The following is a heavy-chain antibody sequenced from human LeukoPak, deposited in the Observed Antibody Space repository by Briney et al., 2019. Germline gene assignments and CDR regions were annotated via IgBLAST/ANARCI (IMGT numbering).Heavy chain of an antibody. J-gene: IGHJ4*02. CDR2: IKSKSDGGTT. D-gene: IGHD2-15*01. Sequence: GGSLRLSCAASGFTFSSAWMAWVHQAPGKRLEWVGRIKSKSDGGTTEYAAPVKGRFTISTDASKNTLYLQMNSLGTEDTAVYYCTTYYCSGGRCYHFDYWGQGSLVTVSP. V-gene: IGHV3-15*01. CDR3: TTYYCSGGRCYHFDY. CDR1: GFTFSSAW.